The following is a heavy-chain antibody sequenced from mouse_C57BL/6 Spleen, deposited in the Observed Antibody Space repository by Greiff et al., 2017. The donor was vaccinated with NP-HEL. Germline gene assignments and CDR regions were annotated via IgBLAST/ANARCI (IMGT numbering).Heavy chain of an antibody. Sequence: QVQLQQSGAELVRPGTSVKLSCKASGYTFTSYWMHWVKQRPGQGLEWIGVIDPSDSYTNYNQKFKGKATLTVDTSSSTAYMQLSSLTSEDSAVYYCARTPSTMVTTPFAYWGQGTLVTVSA. V-gene: IGHV1-59*01. J-gene: IGHJ3*01. CDR3: ARTPSTMVTTPFAY. CDR1: GYTFTSYW. CDR2: IDPSDSYT. D-gene: IGHD2-2*01.